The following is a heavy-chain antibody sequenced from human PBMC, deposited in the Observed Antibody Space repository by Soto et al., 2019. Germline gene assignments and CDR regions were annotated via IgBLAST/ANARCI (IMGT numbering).Heavy chain of an antibody. Sequence: GGSLRLSCAGSGFTFRWFGMNWVRQAPGKGLEWVARISNDGSNEYYVDSVKGRFTISRDNSKKTLYLQMDSLRAEDTAVYYCAKGEVRGIIPYYFDYWGLGTLVTVSS. CDR1: GFTFRWFG. D-gene: IGHD3-10*01. V-gene: IGHV3-30*18. CDR3: AKGEVRGIIPYYFDY. J-gene: IGHJ4*02. CDR2: ISNDGSNE.